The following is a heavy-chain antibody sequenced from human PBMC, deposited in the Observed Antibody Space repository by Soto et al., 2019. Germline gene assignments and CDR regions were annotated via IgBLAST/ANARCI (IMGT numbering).Heavy chain of an antibody. V-gene: IGHV4-31*03. Sequence: QVQLQESGPGLVKPSQTLSLTCTVSGGSISTAYYYWSWIRQHPGKGLEWIGYICYIGDTNYNPSLKSRVSMSVDTSKNQFSLRLNSVTAADTAVYSCASLTKDLDSWGPGTLVTVSS. D-gene: IGHD3-9*01. CDR1: GGSISTAYYY. CDR2: ICYIGDT. J-gene: IGHJ4*02. CDR3: ASLTKDLDS.